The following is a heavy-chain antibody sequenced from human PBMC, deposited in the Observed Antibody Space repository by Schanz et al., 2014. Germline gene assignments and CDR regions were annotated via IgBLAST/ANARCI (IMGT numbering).Heavy chain of an antibody. J-gene: IGHJ3*01. CDR3: AKDRLEVAENDGLDL. CDR1: GFTFSKAW. D-gene: IGHD6-19*01. CDR2: IKTKDEGEVP. Sequence: EVQLVESGGGLVEPGGSLGLSCAASGFTFSKAWMSWVRQAPGKGLEYIGRIKTKDEGEVPEYSAPAKGRFTISRDNSKNTLYLQMKSLRPDDTAVYYCAKDRLEVAENDGLDLWGQGTMVTVSS. V-gene: IGHV3-15*01.